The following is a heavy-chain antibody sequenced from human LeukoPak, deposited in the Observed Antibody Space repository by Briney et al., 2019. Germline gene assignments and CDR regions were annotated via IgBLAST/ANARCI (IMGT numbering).Heavy chain of an antibody. D-gene: IGHD3-16*02. CDR1: GGTFSSYA. Sequence: SVKVSCKASGGTFSSYAISWVRQAPGQGLEWMGGIIPIFGTANYAQKFQGRVTITADESTSTAYMELSSLRSEDTAVYYCARGGVELSFNWFGPWGQGTLVTVSS. J-gene: IGHJ5*02. V-gene: IGHV1-69*13. CDR2: IIPIFGTA. CDR3: ARGGVELSFNWFGP.